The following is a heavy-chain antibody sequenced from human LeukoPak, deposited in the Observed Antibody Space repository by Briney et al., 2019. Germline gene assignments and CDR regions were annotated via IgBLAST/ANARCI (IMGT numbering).Heavy chain of an antibody. V-gene: IGHV3-49*03. CDR3: TRDRPDYDSSGYYPDAFDI. CDR1: GFTFGDYA. D-gene: IGHD3-22*01. J-gene: IGHJ3*02. Sequence: GGSLRLSCTASGFTFGDYAMSWFRQAPGKGLEWVGFIRSKAYDGTTEYAASVKGRLTISRDDSKSIAYLQMNSLKTEDTAVYYCTRDRPDYDSSGYYPDAFDIWGQGTMVTVSS. CDR2: IRSKAYDGTT.